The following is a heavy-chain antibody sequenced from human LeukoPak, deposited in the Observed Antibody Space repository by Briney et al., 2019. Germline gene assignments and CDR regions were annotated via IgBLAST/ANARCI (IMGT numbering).Heavy chain of an antibody. Sequence: GRSLRLSCAASGFTFSSYGMHWVRQAPGKGLEWVAVISYDGSNKYYADSVKGRFTISRDNSKNTLYLQMNRLRGEDTAVYYCARQTYYYDSSGYYYMRFDYWGQGTLVTVSS. CDR3: ARQTYYYDSSGYYYMRFDY. D-gene: IGHD3-22*01. J-gene: IGHJ4*02. CDR1: GFTFSSYG. V-gene: IGHV3-30*03. CDR2: ISYDGSNK.